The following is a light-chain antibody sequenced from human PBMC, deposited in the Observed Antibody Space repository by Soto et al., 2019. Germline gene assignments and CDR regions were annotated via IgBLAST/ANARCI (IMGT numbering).Light chain of an antibody. CDR3: QQRRDWPVT. CDR1: QSISSY. Sequence: EIVLTQSPATLSLSPGERATLSCRASQSISSYLAWYQQKPGLAPRLLIYDASNRATGIPARFSGSGSGTDFTLTISSLEPEDFAVYYCQQRRDWPVTFGQGPRLEIK. J-gene: IGKJ5*01. CDR2: DAS. V-gene: IGKV3-11*01.